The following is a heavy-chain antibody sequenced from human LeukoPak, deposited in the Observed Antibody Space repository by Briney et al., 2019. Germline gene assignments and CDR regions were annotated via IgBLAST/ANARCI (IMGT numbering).Heavy chain of an antibody. V-gene: IGHV1-18*04. Sequence: ASVKVSCKASGYTFTGYYMHWVRQAPGQGLEWMGWISAYNGNTNYAQKLQGRVTMTTDTSTSTAYMELRSLRSDDTAVYYCARDRASGSSNYFDYWGQGTLVTVSS. CDR3: ARDRASGSSNYFDY. CDR2: ISAYNGNT. J-gene: IGHJ4*02. D-gene: IGHD1-26*01. CDR1: GYTFTGYY.